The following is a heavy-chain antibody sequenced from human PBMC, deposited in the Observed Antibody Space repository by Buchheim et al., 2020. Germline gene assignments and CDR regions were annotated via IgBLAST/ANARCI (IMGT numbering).Heavy chain of an antibody. CDR1: GFTFNSYW. CDR3: ARGRGMAG. D-gene: IGHD5-24*01. CDR2: IKEDGSEK. J-gene: IGHJ4*02. Sequence: EVHLVQSGGGLAQPGGSLRLSCAASGFTFNSYWMSWVRQAPGKGLEWVANIKEDGSEKYYVDSVKGRFHISRDNAKNSRYLQMKSLRAEDTAVYYCARGRGMAGWGQGTL. V-gene: IGHV3-7*01.